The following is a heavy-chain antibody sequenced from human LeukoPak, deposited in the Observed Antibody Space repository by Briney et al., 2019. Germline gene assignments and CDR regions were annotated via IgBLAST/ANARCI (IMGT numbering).Heavy chain of an antibody. CDR3: ARRDTNMDV. V-gene: IGHV5-51*01. CDR2: IYPGDSDT. CDR1: GYHFTDYW. D-gene: IGHD2-8*01. Sequence: GASLKISCKGSGYHFTDYWIGWVRQLPGKGLEWMGIIYPGDSDTRYSPSFQGQVTISADKSITTAYLQWSGLKASDTAMYYCARRDTNMDVWGQGTTVTVS. J-gene: IGHJ6*02.